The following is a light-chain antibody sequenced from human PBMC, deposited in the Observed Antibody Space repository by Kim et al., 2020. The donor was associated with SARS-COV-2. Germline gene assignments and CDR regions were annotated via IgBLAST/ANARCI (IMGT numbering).Light chain of an antibody. CDR2: SNN. Sequence: SGAPGQRITISCSGSTSNIGSNTVNWYQQLPGTAPKLLIYSNNQRPSGVPDRFSGSKSGTSASLAISGLQSEDEADYYCAAWDDSFWVFGGGTQLTVL. J-gene: IGLJ3*02. CDR1: TSNIGSNT. V-gene: IGLV1-44*01. CDR3: AAWDDSFWV.